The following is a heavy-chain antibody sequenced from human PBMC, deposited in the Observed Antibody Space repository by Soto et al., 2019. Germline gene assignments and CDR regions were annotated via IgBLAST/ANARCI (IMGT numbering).Heavy chain of an antibody. J-gene: IGHJ3*02. CDR3: SRVAVGTYSSNGDVSAAFDM. V-gene: IGHV3-74*01. D-gene: IGHD6-13*01. CDR2: NNRDGSTL. Sequence: EVQLVESGGGLAQPGGSLRLSCAASGFTLSSHWMHWVRQAPGKGLVWFSRNNRDGSTLNHDDSVRGRYTISRDNAKNTLPLQIISLRAEDTAVYYCSRVAVGTYSSNGDVSAAFDMWGPGTMVTFSS. CDR1: GFTLSSHW.